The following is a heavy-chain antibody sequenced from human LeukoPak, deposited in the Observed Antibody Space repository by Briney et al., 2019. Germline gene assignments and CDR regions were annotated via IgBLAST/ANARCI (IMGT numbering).Heavy chain of an antibody. CDR2: ITSSSGTI. CDR3: AREASGYADLEPKAHDAFDI. V-gene: IGHV3-48*04. J-gene: IGHJ3*02. D-gene: IGHD5-12*01. CDR1: GFTFSNYA. Sequence: GGSLRLSCAASGFTFSNYAMIWVRQAPGKGLEWLSYITSSSGTIFYADSVKGRFTISRDNAKNSLYLQMSSLRAEDTAVYYCAREASGYADLEPKAHDAFDIWGQGTMVTVSS.